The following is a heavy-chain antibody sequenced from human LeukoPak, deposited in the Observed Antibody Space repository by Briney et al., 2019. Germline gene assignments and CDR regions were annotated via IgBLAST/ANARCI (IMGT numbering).Heavy chain of an antibody. Sequence: GGSLRLSCAASGFTFSSYGMHWVRQAPGKGLEWVAFIRYDGSNKYYADSVKGRFTISRDNSKNTLYLQMNSLRAEDTAVYYCAKDYLPGYGDYHFDYWGQGTLVTVSS. J-gene: IGHJ4*02. CDR1: GFTFSSYG. CDR2: IRYDGSNK. D-gene: IGHD4-17*01. V-gene: IGHV3-30*02. CDR3: AKDYLPGYGDYHFDY.